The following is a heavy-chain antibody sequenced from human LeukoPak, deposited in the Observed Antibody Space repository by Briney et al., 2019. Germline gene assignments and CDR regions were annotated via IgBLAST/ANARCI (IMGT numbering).Heavy chain of an antibody. Sequence: GGSLRLSCAASGFTFSDHYMDWVRQAPGKGLEWVGRIRKKVNSYTTEYAATVKGRLTISRGDSKNSLYLQMNSLKTEDTAVYYCARGYCRSTTSCYFDYWGQGTLVTVSS. CDR3: ARGYCRSTTSCYFDY. CDR1: GFTFSDHY. D-gene: IGHD2/OR15-2a*01. J-gene: IGHJ4*02. CDR2: IRKKVNSYTT. V-gene: IGHV3-72*01.